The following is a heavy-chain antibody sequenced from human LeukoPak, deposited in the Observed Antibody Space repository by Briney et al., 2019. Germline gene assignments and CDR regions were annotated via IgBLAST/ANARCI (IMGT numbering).Heavy chain of an antibody. CDR1: GFTFSSYE. CDR2: ISSSGSTI. CDR3: ARDDLGGYSSSSGWFDP. Sequence: GGSLRLSCAASGFTFSSYEMNWVRQAPGKGLEWVSYISSSGSTIYYADSVKGRFTISRDNAKNSLYLQMNSLRAEDTAVYYCARDDLGGYSSSSGWFDPWGQGTLVTVSS. D-gene: IGHD6-13*01. J-gene: IGHJ5*02. V-gene: IGHV3-48*03.